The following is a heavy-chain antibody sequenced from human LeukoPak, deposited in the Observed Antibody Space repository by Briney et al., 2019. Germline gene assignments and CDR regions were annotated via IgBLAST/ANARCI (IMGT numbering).Heavy chain of an antibody. CDR3: ARDILEWFYRGDAFDI. Sequence: PGGSLRLSCAASGFTFSNYWMSWVRQAPGKGLEWVAVISYDGSNKYYADSVKGRFTISRDNSKNTLYLQMNSLRAEDTAVYYCARDILEWFYRGDAFDIWGQGTMVTVSS. CDR1: GFTFSNYW. D-gene: IGHD3-3*01. V-gene: IGHV3-30*03. CDR2: ISYDGSNK. J-gene: IGHJ3*02.